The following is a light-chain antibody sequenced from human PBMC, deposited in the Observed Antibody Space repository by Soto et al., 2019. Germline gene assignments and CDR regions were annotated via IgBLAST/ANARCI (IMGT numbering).Light chain of an antibody. V-gene: IGKV3-15*01. CDR3: QQYNNWPPWT. CDR2: GAS. Sequence: EIVLTQSPANLFASAGERANLSCVASQSVSSNLAWYQQRPGQAPRLLIYGASTRATGIPARFSGSGSGTEFTLTISSLQSEDFAVYYCQQYNNWPPWTFGQGTKVDIK. J-gene: IGKJ1*01. CDR1: QSVSSN.